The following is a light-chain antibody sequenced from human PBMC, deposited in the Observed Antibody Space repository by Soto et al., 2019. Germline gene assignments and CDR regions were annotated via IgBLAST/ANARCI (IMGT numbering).Light chain of an antibody. V-gene: IGLV2-11*01. Sequence: QSVLTQPRSVSGSPGQSVTISCTGTSSDVGGYNYVSWYQQHPGKAPRLMIYDVSKRPSGVPDRFSGSKSGNTASLTISGLQAEEEADYYCCSYAGSYTFYVFGIGTKVTVL. CDR1: SSDVGGYNY. CDR2: DVS. CDR3: CSYAGSYTFYV. J-gene: IGLJ1*01.